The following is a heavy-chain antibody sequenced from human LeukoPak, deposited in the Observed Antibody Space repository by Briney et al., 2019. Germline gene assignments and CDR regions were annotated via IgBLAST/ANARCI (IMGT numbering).Heavy chain of an antibody. V-gene: IGHV1-18*01. CDR1: GYTFTSYG. J-gene: IGHJ4*02. CDR3: ARATGRVVRGITWRYFDW. CDR2: ISGYNGNT. Sequence: ASVKVSCKASGYTFTSYGIIWVRQAPGQGLEWMGWISGYNGNTKYAQRLQGRVTVTTDTSTNTAYMELRSLRSDDTAVYYCARATGRVVRGITWRYFDWWGQGTLVTVSS. D-gene: IGHD3-10*01.